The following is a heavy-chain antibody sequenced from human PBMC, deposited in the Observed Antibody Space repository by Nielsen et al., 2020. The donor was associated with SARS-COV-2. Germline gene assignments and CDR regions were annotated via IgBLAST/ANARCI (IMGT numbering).Heavy chain of an antibody. CDR2: IYYSGST. J-gene: IGHJ4*02. D-gene: IGHD6-13*01. Sequence: SETLSLTCTVSGGSISSSSYYWGWIRQPPGKGLEWIGSIYYSGSTYYNPSLKSRVTISVDTSKNQFSLKLSSVTAADTAVYYCARHGPRVGIAAAGTLDYWGQGTLVTVSS. CDR1: GGSISSSSYY. CDR3: ARHGPRVGIAAAGTLDY. V-gene: IGHV4-39*01.